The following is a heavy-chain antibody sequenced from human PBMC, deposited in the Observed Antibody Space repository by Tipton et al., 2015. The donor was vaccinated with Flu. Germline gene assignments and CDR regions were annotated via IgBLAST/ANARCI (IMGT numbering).Heavy chain of an antibody. J-gene: IGHJ4*02. V-gene: IGHV4-39*07. CDR1: GGSISTINYY. CDR2: IYYSGST. CDR3: ARQKGGISSGYYYYFDY. D-gene: IGHD3-22*01. Sequence: TLSLTCTVSGGSISTINYYWGWIRQPPGKGLEWIGGIYYSGSTYYNPSLESRVTISLDTSKKQFSLKLSSVTAADTAVYYCARQKGGISSGYYYYFDYWGQGTLVTVSS.